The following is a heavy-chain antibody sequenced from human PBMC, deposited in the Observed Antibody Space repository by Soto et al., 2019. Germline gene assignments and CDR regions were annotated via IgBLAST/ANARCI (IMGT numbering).Heavy chain of an antibody. J-gene: IGHJ6*03. V-gene: IGHV1-18*01. D-gene: IGHD6-13*01. CDR1: GYTFTSYG. CDR2: ISAYNGNT. CDR3: ATTGIAAAGTFESYYYMGV. Sequence: ASVKVSCKASGYTFTSYGISWVRQALGQGLEWMGWISAYNGNTNYAQKLQGRVTMTTDTSTSTAYMELRSLRSDDTAVYYCATTGIAAAGTFESYYYMGVWGKGTTVTVSS.